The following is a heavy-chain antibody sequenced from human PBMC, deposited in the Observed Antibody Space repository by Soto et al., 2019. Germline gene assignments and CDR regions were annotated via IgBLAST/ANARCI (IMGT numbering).Heavy chain of an antibody. CDR3: ARGTDWNYSYYFGY. CDR1: GGSISSGGYS. J-gene: IGHJ4*02. Sequence: PSETLSLTCAVSGGSISSGGYSWSWIRQPPGKGLEWIGYIYHSGSTYYNPSLKSRVTISVDRSKNQFSLKLSSVTAADTAVYYCARGTDWNYSYYFGYWGQGTLVTVSS. V-gene: IGHV4-30-2*01. CDR2: IYHSGST. D-gene: IGHD1-7*01.